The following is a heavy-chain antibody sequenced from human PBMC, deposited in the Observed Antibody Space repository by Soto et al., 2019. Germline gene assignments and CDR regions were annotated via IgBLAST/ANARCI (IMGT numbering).Heavy chain of an antibody. CDR3: VKPPGYYYDSRTYYSF. CDR1: VFTFISYD. D-gene: IGHD3-22*01. V-gene: IGHV3-64D*06. CDR2: ISTNGDRT. J-gene: IGHJ4*02. Sequence: GWSLRLSCSSSVFTFISYDIHWVRQAPGKGLEYVSAISTNGDRTYYADSVKGRFTISRDNSKNTLYLQMSSLRAEDTAVYYCVKPPGYYYDSRTYYSFGGQGTLVTGSA.